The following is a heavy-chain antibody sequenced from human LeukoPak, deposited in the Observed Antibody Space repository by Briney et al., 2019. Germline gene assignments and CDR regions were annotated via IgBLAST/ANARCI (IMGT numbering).Heavy chain of an antibody. V-gene: IGHV3-7*01. J-gene: IGHJ6*02. D-gene: IGHD3-10*01. CDR3: ARELDYCGSGSYYYYYYGMDV. Sequence: GGSLRLSCAASGFTFSSYWMSWVRQAPGKGLEWVANIKQDGSEKYYVDSVKGRFTISRDNAKNSLYLQMNSLRAEDTAVYYCARELDYCGSGSYYYYYYGMDVWGQGTTVTVSS. CDR1: GFTFSSYW. CDR2: IKQDGSEK.